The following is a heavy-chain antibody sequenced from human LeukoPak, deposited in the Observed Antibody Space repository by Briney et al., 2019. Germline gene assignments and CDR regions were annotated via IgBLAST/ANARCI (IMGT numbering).Heavy chain of an antibody. CDR2: ISGSGGST. CDR1: GFTFSSYA. V-gene: IGHV3-23*01. D-gene: IGHD3-10*01. Sequence: GGSLRLSCAASGFTFSSYAMSWVRQAPGKGLEWVSAISGSGGSTYYADSVKGRFTISRDNSQNTLYLQLNSPRAEDTAVYYCAKDHKGSWFPYDFDYLGQGTLVTVSS. J-gene: IGHJ4*02. CDR3: AKDHKGSWFPYDFDY.